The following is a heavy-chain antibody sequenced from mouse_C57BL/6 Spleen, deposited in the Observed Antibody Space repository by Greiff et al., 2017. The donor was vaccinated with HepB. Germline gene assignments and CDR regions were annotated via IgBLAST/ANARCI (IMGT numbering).Heavy chain of an antibody. D-gene: IGHD2-5*01. CDR1: GYTFTDYE. CDR3: TKESEVNSWFAY. Sequence: VQLQQSGAELVRPGASVTLSCKASGYTFTDYEMHWVKQTPVHGLEWIGAIDPETGGTAYNQKFKGKAILTADKSSSTAYMELRSLTSEDSAVYYCTKESEVNSWFAYWGQGTLVTVSA. J-gene: IGHJ3*01. V-gene: IGHV1-15*01. CDR2: IDPETGGT.